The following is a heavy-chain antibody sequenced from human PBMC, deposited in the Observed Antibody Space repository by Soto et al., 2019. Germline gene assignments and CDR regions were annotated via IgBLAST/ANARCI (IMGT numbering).Heavy chain of an antibody. D-gene: IGHD3-9*01. CDR3: ARVTYSEILDY. V-gene: IGHV4-59*01. CDR2: IYYSGTT. Sequence: SETLSLTCTVSGDSISSDYWSWIRQPPGKGLEWIGYIYYSGTTTYYPSLKSRVTISVDTSKNQFSLKLNSVTAADTAVYYCARVTYSEILDYWGQGTLVTVSS. J-gene: IGHJ4*02. CDR1: GDSISSDY.